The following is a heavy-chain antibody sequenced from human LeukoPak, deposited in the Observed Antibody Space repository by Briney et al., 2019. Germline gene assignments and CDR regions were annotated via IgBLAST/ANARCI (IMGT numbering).Heavy chain of an antibody. J-gene: IGHJ5*02. CDR3: ARDAAPSIAARSWFDP. CDR2: ISAYNGNT. CDR1: GYTFTSYG. D-gene: IGHD6-6*01. Sequence: ASVKVSCKASGYTFTSYGISWVRQAPGQGLEWMGWISAYNGNTNYAQKLQGRVTMTTDTSTSTAYMELRSLRSDDTAVYYCARDAAPSIAARSWFDPWGQGTLVTVSS. V-gene: IGHV1-18*01.